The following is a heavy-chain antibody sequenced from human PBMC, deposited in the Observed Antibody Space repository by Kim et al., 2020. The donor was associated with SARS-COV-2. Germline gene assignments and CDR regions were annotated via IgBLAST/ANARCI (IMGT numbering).Heavy chain of an antibody. D-gene: IGHD6-13*01. CDR3: ARAQTLGIAAALDY. CDR2: IYSGGST. J-gene: IGHJ4*02. CDR1: GLTVSSNY. V-gene: IGHV3-53*01. Sequence: GGSLRLSCAASGLTVSSNYMSWVRQAPGKGLEWVSVIYSGGSTYYADSVKGRFTISRDNSKNTLYLQMNSLRAEDTAVYYCARAQTLGIAAALDYWGQGTLVTVSS.